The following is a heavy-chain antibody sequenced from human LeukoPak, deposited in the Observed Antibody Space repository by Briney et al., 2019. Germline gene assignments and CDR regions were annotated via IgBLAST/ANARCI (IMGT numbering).Heavy chain of an antibody. V-gene: IGHV3-53*01. CDR3: ARDRSGYSSGWFGFDY. D-gene: IGHD6-19*01. CDR2: IYSGGST. J-gene: IGHJ4*02. CDR1: GFTVSSNY. Sequence: QSGGSLRLSCAASGFTVSSNYMSWVRQAPGKGLEWVSVIYSGGSTYYADSVKGRFTISRDNSKNTLYLQVNSLRAEDTAVYYCARDRSGYSSGWFGFDYWGQGTLVTVSS.